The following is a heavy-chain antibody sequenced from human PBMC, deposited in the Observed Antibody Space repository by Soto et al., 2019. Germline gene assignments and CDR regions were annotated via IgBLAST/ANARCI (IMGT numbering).Heavy chain of an antibody. Sequence: QVQLVQSGAEVKKPGASVKVSCKASGYTFTSYGISWVRQAPGQGLEWMGWISAYNGNTNYAQKLQGRVTMTTDTSTSTDYMELRSLRSDDTAVYYCARVVVVVPAAPRGCFDPRGQGTLVPVSS. D-gene: IGHD2-2*01. CDR3: ARVVVVVPAAPRGCFDP. V-gene: IGHV1-18*04. CDR2: ISAYNGNT. CDR1: GYTFTSYG. J-gene: IGHJ5*02.